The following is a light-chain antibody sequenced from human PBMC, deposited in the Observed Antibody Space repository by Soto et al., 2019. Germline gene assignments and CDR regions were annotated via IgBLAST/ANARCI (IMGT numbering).Light chain of an antibody. CDR3: QQYGSSGT. CDR2: KAA. J-gene: IGKJ1*01. CDR1: QSISSW. V-gene: IGKV1-5*03. Sequence: IQMTQSPSTLSTSFGDRVTITCRASQSISSWLAWYQQKPGKAPKLLIYKAASLESGVPSRFSGSGSGTEFTLTISRMEPEDFAVDYCQQYGSSGTFGQGTKVDIK.